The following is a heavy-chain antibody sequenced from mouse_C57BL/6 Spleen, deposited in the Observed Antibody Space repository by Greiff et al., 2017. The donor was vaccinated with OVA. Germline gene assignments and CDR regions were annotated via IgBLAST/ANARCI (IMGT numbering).Heavy chain of an antibody. CDR1: GYTFTSYG. CDR3: AGVTGTPFAY. V-gene: IGHV1-81*01. D-gene: IGHD2-1*01. Sequence: QVQLKESGAELARPGASVKLSCKASGYTFTSYGISWVKQRTGQGLEWIGEIYPRSGNTYYNEKFKGKATLTADKSSSTAYMELRSLTSEDSAFYFCAGVTGTPFAYWGQGTLVTVSA. J-gene: IGHJ3*01. CDR2: IYPRSGNT.